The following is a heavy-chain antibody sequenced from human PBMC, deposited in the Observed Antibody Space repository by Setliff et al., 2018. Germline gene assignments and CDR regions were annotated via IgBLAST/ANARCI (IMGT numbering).Heavy chain of an antibody. V-gene: IGHV1-2*02. J-gene: IGHJ5*02. Sequence: SVKVSCKASADTFTGYYVHWVRQAPGQGLEWMGWINGNSGVTKYAQKFQGRVTMTSETSISIVYMDLTRLTSDDTAVYYCAQTKGFVDGYLDPWGQGTLGTVSS. CDR3: AQTKGFVDGYLDP. D-gene: IGHD2-21*02. CDR2: INGNSGVT. CDR1: ADTFTGYY.